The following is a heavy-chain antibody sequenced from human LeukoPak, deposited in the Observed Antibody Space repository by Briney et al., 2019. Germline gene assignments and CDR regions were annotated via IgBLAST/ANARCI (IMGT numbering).Heavy chain of an antibody. Sequence: SETLSLTCTVSGGSISSYYWSWIRQPPGKGLERIGYIYYSGSTNYNPSLKSRVTISVDTSKNQFSLKLSSVTAADTAVYYCARGYSSGFIDYWGQGTLVTVSS. J-gene: IGHJ4*02. CDR1: GGSISSYY. D-gene: IGHD6-19*01. V-gene: IGHV4-59*01. CDR3: ARGYSSGFIDY. CDR2: IYYSGST.